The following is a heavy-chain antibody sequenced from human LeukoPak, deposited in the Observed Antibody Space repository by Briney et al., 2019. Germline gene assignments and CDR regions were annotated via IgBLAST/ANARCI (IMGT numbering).Heavy chain of an antibody. J-gene: IGHJ6*03. V-gene: IGHV5-51*01. CDR3: ARQLDYHDSRGDPSRYFYYYYIDV. CDR1: GYSFTTYW. D-gene: IGHD3-22*01. Sequence: SGESLKISCKGSGYSFTTYWIGWVRQMPGKGLEWMGIIYPDDSDTKYSPSFQGQVTISADKSISTAYLQWNSLKASDTAIYYCARQLDYHDSRGDPSRYFYYYYIDVWGRGTTVTVSS. CDR2: IYPDDSDT.